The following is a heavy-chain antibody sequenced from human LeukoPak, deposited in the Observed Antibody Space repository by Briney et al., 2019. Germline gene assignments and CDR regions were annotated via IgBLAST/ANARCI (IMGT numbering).Heavy chain of an antibody. CDR1: GFTFDDCG. Sequence: GGSLRLSCAASGFTFDDCGMSWVRQAPGKGLEWVFGINWNGGSTGYADSVKGRFTISRDNAKNSLYLQMNSLRAEDTALYYCARDSSGYNGGYWGQGTLVTVSS. CDR2: INWNGGST. D-gene: IGHD3-22*01. J-gene: IGHJ4*02. V-gene: IGHV3-20*04. CDR3: ARDSSGYNGGY.